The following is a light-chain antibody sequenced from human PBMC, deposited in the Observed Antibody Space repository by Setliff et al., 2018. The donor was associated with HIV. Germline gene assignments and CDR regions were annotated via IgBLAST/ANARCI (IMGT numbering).Light chain of an antibody. V-gene: IGLV2-11*01. Sequence: QSALTQPRSVSGSPGQSVTISCTGTSSDVGGYNYVSWYQQHPGKAPKLMIYEVTKRPSGVSNRFSGSKSGNTASLTISGLQAEDEADYYCCSYAGSSTLVVFGGGTQLTVL. CDR2: EVT. CDR1: SSDVGGYNY. J-gene: IGLJ2*01. CDR3: CSYAGSSTLVV.